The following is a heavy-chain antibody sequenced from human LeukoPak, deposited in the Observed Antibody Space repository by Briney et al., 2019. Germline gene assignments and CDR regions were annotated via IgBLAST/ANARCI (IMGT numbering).Heavy chain of an antibody. V-gene: IGHV3-23*01. Sequence: PGGPLRLSCAASGFTFSDYAMSWVRQAPGKGLEWVSAISGRGDSTYYADSVKGRFTISRDNSKNTLYLQVSSLRAEDTAVYYCTKALPQYYFDSSTYAAYWGQGTLVTVSS. CDR3: TKALPQYYFDSSTYAAY. J-gene: IGHJ4*02. CDR1: GFTFSDYA. D-gene: IGHD3-22*01. CDR2: ISGRGDST.